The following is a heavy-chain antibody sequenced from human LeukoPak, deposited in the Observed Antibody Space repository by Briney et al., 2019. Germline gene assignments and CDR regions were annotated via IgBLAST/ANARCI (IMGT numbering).Heavy chain of an antibody. CDR1: GFTLSTYG. Sequence: PGGSLRLSCAASGFTLSTYGMHWVRQAPGKGLEWVAVIWYDGSNKYHADPVKGRFTISRDNSKNTLYLQMNSLRAEDTALYYCARILVGATSFDYWGQGTLVTVSS. D-gene: IGHD1-26*01. J-gene: IGHJ4*02. CDR3: ARILVGATSFDY. V-gene: IGHV3-33*01. CDR2: IWYDGSNK.